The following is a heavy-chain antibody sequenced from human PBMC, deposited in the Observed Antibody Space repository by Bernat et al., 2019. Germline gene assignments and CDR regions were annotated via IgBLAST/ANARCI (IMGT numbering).Heavy chain of an antibody. Sequence: QVQLVESGGGVVQPGRSLRLSCAASGFTFSSYAMHWVRQAPGKGLEWVAVISYDGSNNYYADSVKGRFTISRDNSKNTLYLQMNSLRAEDTALYHCAKGLGSYTSGWYPPPSFDYWGQGTLVTVSS. V-gene: IGHV3-30-3*01. J-gene: IGHJ4*02. CDR2: ISYDGSNN. CDR3: AKGLGSYTSGWYPPPSFDY. D-gene: IGHD6-19*01. CDR1: GFTFSSYA.